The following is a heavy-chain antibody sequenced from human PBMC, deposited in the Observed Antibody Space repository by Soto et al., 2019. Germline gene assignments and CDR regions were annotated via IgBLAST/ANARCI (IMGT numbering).Heavy chain of an antibody. Sequence: QLVESGGGLVQPGGALRLACAASGFSVSNNYMEWVRQAPGQGLEWVSLIYSGGSTYYVDSVKGRFTISRDNSKNTLFLQMNSLKVEDTAVYYCARDQGYRWSQGTMVTVSS. CDR2: IYSGGST. CDR3: ARDQGYR. D-gene: IGHD5-12*01. V-gene: IGHV3-66*01. CDR1: GFSVSNNY. J-gene: IGHJ3*01.